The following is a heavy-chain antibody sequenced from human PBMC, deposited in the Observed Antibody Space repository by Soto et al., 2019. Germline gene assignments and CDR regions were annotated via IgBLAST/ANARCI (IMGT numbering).Heavy chain of an antibody. D-gene: IGHD3-22*01. V-gene: IGHV1-2*04. CDR3: ARALYYDSTGCYYRGTLRMDV. Sequence: ASVKVSCKASGYTFTGYYMHWVRQAPGQGLEWMGWINPNSGGTNYAQKFQGWVTMTRDTSISTAYMELSRLRSDDTAVYYCARALYYDSTGCYYRGTLRMDVWGQGTTLTVSS. J-gene: IGHJ6*02. CDR2: INPNSGGT. CDR1: GYTFTGYY.